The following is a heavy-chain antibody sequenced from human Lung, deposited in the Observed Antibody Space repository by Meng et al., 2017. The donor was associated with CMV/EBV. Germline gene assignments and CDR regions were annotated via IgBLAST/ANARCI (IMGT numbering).Heavy chain of an antibody. CDR2: TYYRSKWYH. CDR1: GDIVSSNSAA. Sequence: QVPVHQPGPGLGNPSQTLSPTCAISGDIVSSNSAAWHWIRQSPSRGLEWLGRTYYRSKWYHEYAVSVKSRITISPDTPKNQFSLQLNSMTPEDTAVYYCARGINGGCGDWGQGTLVTASS. V-gene: IGHV6-1*01. CDR3: ARGINGGCGD. D-gene: IGHD4-23*01. J-gene: IGHJ4*02.